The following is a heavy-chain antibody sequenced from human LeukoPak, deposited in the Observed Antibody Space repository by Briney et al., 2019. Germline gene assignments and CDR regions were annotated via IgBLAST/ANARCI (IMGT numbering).Heavy chain of an antibody. D-gene: IGHD2/OR15-2a*01. CDR3: ARRFYGSHFDY. Sequence: SETLSLTCTVSGGSISSYYWSWIRQPPGKGLEWIGYIYYSGSTNYNPSLKSRVTISVDTSKNQFSLKLSSVTAADTAVYYCARRFYGSHFDYWGQGTLVTVSS. V-gene: IGHV4-59*08. CDR1: GGSISSYY. CDR2: IYYSGST. J-gene: IGHJ4*02.